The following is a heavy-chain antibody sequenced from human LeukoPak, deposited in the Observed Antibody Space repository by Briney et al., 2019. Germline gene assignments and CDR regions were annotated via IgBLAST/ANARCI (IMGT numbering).Heavy chain of an antibody. CDR3: ARKSMVRGVVSFFDY. V-gene: IGHV4-30-4*01. D-gene: IGHD3-10*01. CDR1: GGSISSGDYS. CDR2: IYYSGST. J-gene: IGHJ4*02. Sequence: PSQTLSLTCTVSGGSISSGDYSWRSIRQPPGKGLEWIGDIYYSGSTYYNPSLKSRVTISVDTSKNQFSLKLSSVIAADTAVYYCARKSMVRGVVSFFDYWGQGTLVTVSS.